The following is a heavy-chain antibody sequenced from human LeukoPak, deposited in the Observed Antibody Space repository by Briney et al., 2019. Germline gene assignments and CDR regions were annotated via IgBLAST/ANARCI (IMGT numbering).Heavy chain of an antibody. J-gene: IGHJ6*03. CDR3: ASSGEYYYYYMDV. CDR2: IYSGGSR. CDR1: GFTVSSNY. V-gene: IGHV3-66*02. D-gene: IGHD3-10*01. Sequence: GGSLRLSCAASGFTVSSNYMRWVRQAPGKGLEWVSVIYSGGSRYYADSVKGRFTISRDNSKNTLYLQMNSLRAEDTAVYYCASSGEYYYYYMDVWGKGTTVTVSS.